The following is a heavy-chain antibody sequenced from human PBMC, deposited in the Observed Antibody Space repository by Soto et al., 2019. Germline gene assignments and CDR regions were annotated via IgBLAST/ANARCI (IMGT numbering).Heavy chain of an antibody. V-gene: IGHV3-48*03. Sequence: EVQLVESGGGLVQPGGSLRLSCAASGFIFSSYEMNWVRQAPGKGLEWVSFISSSSSTIYYADSVKGRFTISRDNAKNSLDLQMNSLRGEDTAVYYCARDDYESRGSCSDYWGQGTLVTVSS. J-gene: IGHJ4*02. D-gene: IGHD3-22*01. CDR3: ARDDYESRGSCSDY. CDR1: GFIFSSYE. CDR2: ISSSSSTI.